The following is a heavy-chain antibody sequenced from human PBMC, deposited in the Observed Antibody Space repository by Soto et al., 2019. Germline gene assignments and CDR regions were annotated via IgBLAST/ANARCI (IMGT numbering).Heavy chain of an antibody. J-gene: IGHJ4*02. D-gene: IGHD6-13*01. V-gene: IGHV3-23*01. CDR2: ISGSGGST. Sequence: PVGSLRLSGAASGFTFSSYAMSWVRQAPGKGLEWVSAISGSGGSTYYADSVKGRFTISRDNSKNTLYLQMNSLRAEDTAVYYCAKAIYSSSWTGPDYWGQGTQVTVSS. CDR3: AKAIYSSSWTGPDY. CDR1: GFTFSSYA.